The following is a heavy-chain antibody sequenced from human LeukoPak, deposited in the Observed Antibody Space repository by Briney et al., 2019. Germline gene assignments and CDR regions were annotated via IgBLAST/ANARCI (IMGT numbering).Heavy chain of an antibody. CDR3: AKDPNPVLLWFGNWFDP. CDR2: ISGSGDTT. Sequence: PGGSLRLSCAASGCTFSNYAMRWVRQAPGKGLEWVSGISGSGDTTYYADSVKGRFTISRDNSKNTLHLQMNSLRAEDTAVYYCAKDPNPVLLWFGNWFDPWGQGTLVTVSS. CDR1: GCTFSNYA. J-gene: IGHJ5*02. V-gene: IGHV3-23*01. D-gene: IGHD3-10*01.